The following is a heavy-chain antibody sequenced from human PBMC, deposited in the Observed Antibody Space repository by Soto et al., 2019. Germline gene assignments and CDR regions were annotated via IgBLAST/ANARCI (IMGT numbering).Heavy chain of an antibody. J-gene: IGHJ6*03. V-gene: IGHV4-59*01. Sequence: SETLSLTCTVSGGSISSYYWSWIRQPPGKGLEWIGYIYYSGSTNYNPSLKNRVTISVDTSKNQFSLKLSSVTAADTAVYYCARVYCSGGSCYFGKGYYYYYYMDVWGKGTTVTVSS. CDR1: GGSISSYY. CDR3: ARVYCSGGSCYFGKGYYYYYYMDV. D-gene: IGHD2-15*01. CDR2: IYYSGST.